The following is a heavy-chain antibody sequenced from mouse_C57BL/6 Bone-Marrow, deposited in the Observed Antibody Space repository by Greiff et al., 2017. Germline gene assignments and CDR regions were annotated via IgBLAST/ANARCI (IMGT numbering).Heavy chain of an antibody. CDR1: GFNIKDDY. V-gene: IGHV14-4*01. J-gene: IGHJ2*01. CDR3: TTTDYGSSPFFDY. CDR2: IDPENGDT. Sequence: VQLQQSGAELVRPGASVKLSCTASGFNIKDDYMHWVKQRPEQGLEWIGWIDPENGDTEYASKFQGKATITADTSSNTAYLQLSSLTSEDTAVYYCTTTDYGSSPFFDYWGQGTTLTVSS. D-gene: IGHD1-1*01.